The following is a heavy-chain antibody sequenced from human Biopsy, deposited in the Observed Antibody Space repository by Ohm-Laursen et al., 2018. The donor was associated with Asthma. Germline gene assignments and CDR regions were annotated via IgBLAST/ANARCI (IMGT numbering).Heavy chain of an antibody. Sequence: SLRLSCAATGFTFDDYAMHWVRQAPGKGLEWVSGISWNSGSIGYADSVKGRFTISRDSAKNSLYLQMNSLRAEDTALYYCAKGEWELLEANFDYWGQGTLVTVSS. J-gene: IGHJ4*02. V-gene: IGHV3-9*01. CDR2: ISWNSGSI. CDR1: GFTFDDYA. CDR3: AKGEWELLEANFDY. D-gene: IGHD1-26*01.